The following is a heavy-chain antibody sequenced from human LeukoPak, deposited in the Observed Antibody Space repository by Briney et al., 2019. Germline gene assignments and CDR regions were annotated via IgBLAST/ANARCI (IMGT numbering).Heavy chain of an antibody. CDR2: IRGSGGST. D-gene: IGHD4-11*01. CDR3: AKRGATTVITSYFDY. Sequence: GGSLRLSCGASGFTFSSYAMSWVRQAPGKGLEWVSAIRGSGGSTYYADSVKRRFTISRDNSKNTVYLQMNSLRGDDTAVYYCAKRGATTVITSYFDYWGQGTLVTVSS. J-gene: IGHJ4*02. CDR1: GFTFSSYA. V-gene: IGHV3-23*01.